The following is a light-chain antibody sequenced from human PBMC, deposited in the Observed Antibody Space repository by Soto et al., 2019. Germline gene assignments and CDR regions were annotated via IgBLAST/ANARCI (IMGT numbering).Light chain of an antibody. CDR2: GNS. J-gene: IGLJ3*02. CDR3: QSYHGGLSVWV. V-gene: IGLV1-40*01. CDR1: SSNIGAGYY. Sequence: QSVLTQPPSVSGAPGLRVTISCTGSSSNIGAGYYVHWYQQLPGTAPKLLIYGNSNRPSGVPDRFSGSNSATTASLAITGLQAADEDDYYCQSYHGGLSVWVFGGGTKLTVL.